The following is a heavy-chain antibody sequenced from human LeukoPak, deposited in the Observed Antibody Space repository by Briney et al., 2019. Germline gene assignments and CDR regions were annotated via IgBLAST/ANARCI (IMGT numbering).Heavy chain of an antibody. V-gene: IGHV1-2*02. Sequence: ASVKVSCKASGYTFTGYYMHWVRQAPGQGLEWMGWINPNSGGTNYAQKFQGRVTMTRDTSISTAYMELSRLRSDGTAVYYCARERPGIHCSGGSCYSGWFDPWGQGTLVTVSS. CDR1: GYTFTGYY. CDR2: INPNSGGT. CDR3: ARERPGIHCSGGSCYSGWFDP. J-gene: IGHJ5*02. D-gene: IGHD2-15*01.